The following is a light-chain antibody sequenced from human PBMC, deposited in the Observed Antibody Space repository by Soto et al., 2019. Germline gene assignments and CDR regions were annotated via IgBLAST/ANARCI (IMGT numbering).Light chain of an antibody. J-gene: IGLJ1*01. CDR1: SSDVGAYNY. CDR2: EVS. CDR3: SSFTTSSTYV. Sequence: QSALTQPASVSGSPGQSITISCTGTSSDVGAYNYVSWYQQHPGKAPKLMIYEVSNRSSGVSNRFSGSKPGNTASLTISGLQAEDEADYYCSSFTTSSTYVFGTGTKLTVL. V-gene: IGLV2-14*01.